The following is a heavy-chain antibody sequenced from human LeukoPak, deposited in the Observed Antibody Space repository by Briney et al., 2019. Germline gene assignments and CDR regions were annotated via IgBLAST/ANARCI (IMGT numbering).Heavy chain of an antibody. CDR3: AGAYYFDY. V-gene: IGHV3-74*01. J-gene: IGHJ4*02. Sequence: GGSLRLSCAASGFTFNSYWMHWVRQAPGKGLVWVSRINSDGSSTSYADSVKGRFTISRDNTKNTLYLQMNSLRAGDTAVYYCAGAYYFDYWGQETLVTVSS. CDR2: INSDGSST. CDR1: GFTFNSYW.